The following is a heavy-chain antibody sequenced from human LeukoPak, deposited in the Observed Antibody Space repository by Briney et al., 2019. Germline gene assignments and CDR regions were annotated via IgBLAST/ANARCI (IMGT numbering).Heavy chain of an antibody. CDR2: ISWNSGSI. V-gene: IGHV3-9*01. J-gene: IGHJ3*02. Sequence: PGGSLRLSCAASGFTFDDYAMHWVRQAPGKGLEWVSGISWNSGSIGYADSVKGRFTISRDNAKNSLYLQMNSPRAEDTALYYCAKDLLPYPTGSDIWGQGAMVTVSS. CDR3: AKDLLPYPTGSDI. CDR1: GFTFDDYA. D-gene: IGHD1-14*01.